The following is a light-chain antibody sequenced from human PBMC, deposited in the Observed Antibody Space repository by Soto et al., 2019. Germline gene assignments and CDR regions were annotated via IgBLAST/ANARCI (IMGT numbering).Light chain of an antibody. V-gene: IGKV3-20*01. CDR1: QSLTSDY. CDR3: HQYGSSLGT. Sequence: IVLTQSPGTLSLSPWERATLSCRASQSLTSDYLAWYQQKPGQTPRLLIHGASSRATGIPDRFSGSGSGTDFTLTISRLEPEDFAVYYCHQYGSSLGTFGQGTKVDIK. CDR2: GAS. J-gene: IGKJ2*01.